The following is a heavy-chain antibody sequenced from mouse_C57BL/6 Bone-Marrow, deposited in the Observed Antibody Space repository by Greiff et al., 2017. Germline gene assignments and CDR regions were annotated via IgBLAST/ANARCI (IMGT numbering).Heavy chain of an antibody. D-gene: IGHD4-1*01. CDR1: GFTFSDYG. V-gene: IGHV5-17*01. Sequence: EVKLMESGGGLVKPGGSLKLSCAASGFTFSDYGMHWVRQAPEKGLEWVAYISSGSSTIYYADTVKGRFTISRDNAKNTLFLQMTSLRSEDTAMYYCARRSSGTHRYFDVWGTGTTVTVSS. CDR3: ARRSSGTHRYFDV. J-gene: IGHJ1*03. CDR2: ISSGSSTI.